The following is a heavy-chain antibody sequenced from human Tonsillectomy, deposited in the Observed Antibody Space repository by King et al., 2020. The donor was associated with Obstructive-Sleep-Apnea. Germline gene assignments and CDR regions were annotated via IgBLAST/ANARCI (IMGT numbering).Heavy chain of an antibody. CDR2: ISYDGSNK. Sequence: VQLVESGGGVVQPGRSLRLSCAASGFTFSSYGMHWVRQAPGKGLEWVAVISYDGSNKYYAESVKGRFTISRDNSKNTLYLQMNSLRAEDTAVYYCAKAEWFGEFSLFDYWGQGTLVTVSS. V-gene: IGHV3-30*18. J-gene: IGHJ4*02. CDR3: AKAEWFGEFSLFDY. CDR1: GFTFSSYG. D-gene: IGHD3-10*01.